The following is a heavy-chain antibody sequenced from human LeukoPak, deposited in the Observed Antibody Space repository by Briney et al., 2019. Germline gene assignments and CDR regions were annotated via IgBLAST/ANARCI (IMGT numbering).Heavy chain of an antibody. CDR3: AKPSLIVVVTAPDY. V-gene: IGHV3-23*01. J-gene: IGHJ4*02. D-gene: IGHD2-21*02. CDR2: ISGSGGST. CDR1: GFTFSSYA. Sequence: PGGSLRLSCAASGFTFSSYAMSWARQAPGKGLEWVSAISGSGGSTYYADSVKGRFTISRDNSKNTLYLQMNSLRAEDTAVYYCAKPSLIVVVTAPDYWGQGTLVTVSS.